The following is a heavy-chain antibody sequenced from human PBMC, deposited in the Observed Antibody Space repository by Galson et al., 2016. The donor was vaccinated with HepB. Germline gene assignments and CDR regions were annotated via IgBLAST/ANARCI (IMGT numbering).Heavy chain of an antibody. V-gene: IGHV5-51*01. CDR2: IYPADSDT. CDR1: GYSFPSYS. D-gene: IGHD3-16*01. CDR3: ARVRGWTWSTGDYFFDS. J-gene: IGHJ4*02. Sequence: QSGAEVKKPGESLEISCEGSGYSFPSYSIGWVRQMPGKGLEWTGVIYPADSDTSYSPSFQGQVTISVAKSISTAYLQWSSLKASDTAIYYCARVRGWTWSTGDYFFDSWGQGTLVTVSS.